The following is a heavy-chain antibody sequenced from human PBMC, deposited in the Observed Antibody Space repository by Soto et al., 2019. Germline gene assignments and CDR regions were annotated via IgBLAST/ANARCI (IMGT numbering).Heavy chain of an antibody. V-gene: IGHV4-39*01. J-gene: IGHJ6*02. CDR1: GGSISTSSYY. D-gene: IGHD3-3*01. CDR2: IYYSGST. CDR3: ARQGSITTFNV. Sequence: QLQLQESCPGLVKPSETLSLTCTVSGGSISTSSYYWGWIRQPPGKGLEWIGTIYYSGSTYYNPSPKSRVTISVDTSKDHFSLKLSSVTAADTAEYYCARQGSITTFNVWGQGTTVTVSS.